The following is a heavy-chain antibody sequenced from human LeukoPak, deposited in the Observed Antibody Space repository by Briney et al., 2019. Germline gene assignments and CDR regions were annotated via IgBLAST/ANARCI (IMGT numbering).Heavy chain of an antibody. CDR2: IYYSGST. V-gene: IGHV4-39*01. Sequence: SETLSLICTVSGGSMSSCGQYWGWIRQSPVKGLEWIGSIYYSGSTYYNPSLKRRVTISVDTSKNQYSLELTSATAADTAIYYCARNMTAISRLDVFDIWGPGTMVTVS. J-gene: IGHJ3*02. CDR3: ARNMTAISRLDVFDI. D-gene: IGHD2-21*02. CDR1: GGSMSSCGQY.